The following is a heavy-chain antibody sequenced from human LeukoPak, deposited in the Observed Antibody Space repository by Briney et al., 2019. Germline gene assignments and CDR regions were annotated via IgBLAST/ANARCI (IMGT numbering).Heavy chain of an antibody. J-gene: IGHJ4*02. CDR3: ARGRRITMVRGVIITNGTVDY. D-gene: IGHD3-10*01. CDR2: INHSGST. Sequence: PSETLSLTCAVYGGSFSGYYWSWIRQPPGKGLEWIGEINHSGSTNYNPSLKSRVTISVDTSKNQFSLKLSSVTAADTAVYYCARGRRITMVRGVIITNGTVDYWGQGTLVTVSS. V-gene: IGHV4-34*01. CDR1: GGSFSGYY.